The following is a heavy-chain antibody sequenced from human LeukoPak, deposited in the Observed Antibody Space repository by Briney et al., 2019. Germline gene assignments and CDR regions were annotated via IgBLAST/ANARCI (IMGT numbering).Heavy chain of an antibody. Sequence: SQTLSLTCTISGDSISSSSYYWGWIRQPPGKGLEWIGDIYYRGSTYYNPSLKSRVSISIDTSNNQFSLTLNSVTAADTALYFCARRRYYDSTGYLDWGQGTLVTVSS. CDR2: IYYRGST. V-gene: IGHV4-39*01. CDR1: GDSISSSSYY. D-gene: IGHD3-22*01. CDR3: ARRRYYDSTGYLD. J-gene: IGHJ1*01.